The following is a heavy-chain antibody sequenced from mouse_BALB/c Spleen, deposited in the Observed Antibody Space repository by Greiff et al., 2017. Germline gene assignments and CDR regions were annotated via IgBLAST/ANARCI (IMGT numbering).Heavy chain of an antibody. CDR1: GYAFSSYW. CDR3: ASDDAWFAY. Sequence: QVQLKESGAELVRPGSSVKISCKASGYAFSSYWMNWVKQRPGQGLEWIGQIYPGDGDTNYNGKFKGKATLTADKSSSTAYMQLSSLTSEDSAVYFCASDDAWFAYWGQGTLVTVSA. D-gene: IGHD2-12*01. J-gene: IGHJ3*01. V-gene: IGHV1-80*01. CDR2: IYPGDGDT.